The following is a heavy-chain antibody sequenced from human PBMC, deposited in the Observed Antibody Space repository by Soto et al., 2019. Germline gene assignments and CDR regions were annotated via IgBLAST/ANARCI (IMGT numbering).Heavy chain of an antibody. CDR1: GFTFSSYA. V-gene: IGHV3-23*01. CDR3: AKDRKSGSGWYWDY. J-gene: IGHJ4*02. Sequence: GGSLRLSCAVSGFTFSSYAMSWVRPAPGKGLEWVSGISGSGGSTYSADSVKGRFTISRDNSKNTLYLQMNSLRVEDTAVYYCAKDRKSGSGWYWDYWGQGTLVTVSS. D-gene: IGHD6-19*01. CDR2: ISGSGGST.